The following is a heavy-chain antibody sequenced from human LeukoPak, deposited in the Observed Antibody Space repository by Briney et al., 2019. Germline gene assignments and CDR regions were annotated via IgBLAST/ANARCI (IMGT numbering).Heavy chain of an antibody. CDR1: GFTFSSYA. CDR3: ARDLGYYDSSGYYYYYYYGMDV. V-gene: IGHV3-23*01. Sequence: GGSLRLSCAASGFTFSSYAMSWVRQAPGKGLEWVSAISGSGGSTYYADSVKGRFTISRDNPKNTLYLQMNSLRAEDTAVYYCARDLGYYDSSGYYYYYYYGMDVWGQGTTVTVSS. J-gene: IGHJ6*02. CDR2: ISGSGGST. D-gene: IGHD3-22*01.